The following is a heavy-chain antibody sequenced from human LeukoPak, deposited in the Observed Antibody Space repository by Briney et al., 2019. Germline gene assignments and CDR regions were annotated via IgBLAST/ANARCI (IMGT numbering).Heavy chain of an antibody. V-gene: IGHV3-23*01. CDR1: GFTFSSYG. CDR3: GKHYHDTSGPFDP. D-gene: IGHD3-22*01. J-gene: IGHJ5*02. Sequence: GRSLRLSCAASGFTFSSYGMNWVRQAPGKGLEWVSAISGSGGDTYYAGSVKGRFTISRDNSKNTLYLQMNSLRAEDTAVYYCGKHYHDTSGPFDPWGQGTLVTVSS. CDR2: ISGSGGDT.